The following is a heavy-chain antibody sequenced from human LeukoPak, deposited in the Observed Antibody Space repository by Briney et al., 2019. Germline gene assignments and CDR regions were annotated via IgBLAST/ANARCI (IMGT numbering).Heavy chain of an antibody. V-gene: IGHV1-2*04. Sequence: ASVKVSCKASGYTFTGYYMHWVRQAPGQGLEWMGWINPNSGGTNYAQKFQGWVTMTRDTSISTAYMELSRLRSDDTAVYYCARKGYCSSTSCLDYWGQGTLVTVSS. CDR3: ARKGYCSSTSCLDY. D-gene: IGHD2-2*01. CDR2: INPNSGGT. J-gene: IGHJ4*02. CDR1: GYTFTGYY.